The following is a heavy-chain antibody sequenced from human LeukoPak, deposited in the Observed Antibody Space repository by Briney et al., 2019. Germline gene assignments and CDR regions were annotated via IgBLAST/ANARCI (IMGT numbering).Heavy chain of an antibody. D-gene: IGHD3-22*01. CDR1: GGSFSGYY. V-gene: IGHV4-34*01. J-gene: IGHJ4*02. CDR3: ARNYDSSGPTPYYFDY. Sequence: PSETLSLTCAVYGGSFSGYYWSWIRQPPGKGPEWIGEINHSGSTNYNPSLKSRVTISVDTSKNQFSLKLSSVTAADTAVYYCARNYDSSGPTPYYFDYWGQGTLVTVSS. CDR2: INHSGST.